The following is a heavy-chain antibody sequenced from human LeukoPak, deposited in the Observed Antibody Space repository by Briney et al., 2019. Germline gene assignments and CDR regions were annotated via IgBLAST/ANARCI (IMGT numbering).Heavy chain of an antibody. D-gene: IGHD2-15*01. CDR3: ARTIPYCSGGSCYPNWFDP. Sequence: PSETLSLTCTVSGGSISSYYWSWIRQPPGKGLEWIGYIYYSGSTNYNPSLKSRVTISVDTSKNQFSLKLSSATAADTAVYYCARTIPYCSGGSCYPNWFDPWGQGTLVTVSS. V-gene: IGHV4-59*01. CDR2: IYYSGST. CDR1: GGSISSYY. J-gene: IGHJ5*02.